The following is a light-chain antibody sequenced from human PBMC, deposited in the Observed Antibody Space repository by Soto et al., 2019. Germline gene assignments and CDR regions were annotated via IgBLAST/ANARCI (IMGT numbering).Light chain of an antibody. CDR2: GDN. J-gene: IGLJ1*01. CDR1: TSNIGAPYD. Sequence: QSALTQPPSVSGAPGQRVSISCTGSTSNIGAPYDVHWYQHLPGAAPKLLIYGDNNRPSGVPDRFSGSKSGTSASLAITSLQAEDEADYYCATWDDSLHGYVFGTGTKVTVL. CDR3: ATWDDSLHGYV. V-gene: IGLV1-40*01.